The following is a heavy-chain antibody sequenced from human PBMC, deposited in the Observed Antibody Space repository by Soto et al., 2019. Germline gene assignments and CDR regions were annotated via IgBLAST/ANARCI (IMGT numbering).Heavy chain of an antibody. CDR1: GGSISSYY. CDR2: IYTSGST. Sequence: SETLSLTCTVPGGSISSYYWSWIRQPAGKGLEWIGRIYTSGSTNYNPSLKSRVTMSVDTSKNQFSLKLSSVTAADTAVYYCARGYCSGGSCYSGFLKAFAIWGQGTMVTVS. CDR3: ARGYCSGGSCYSGFLKAFAI. V-gene: IGHV4-4*07. D-gene: IGHD2-15*01. J-gene: IGHJ3*02.